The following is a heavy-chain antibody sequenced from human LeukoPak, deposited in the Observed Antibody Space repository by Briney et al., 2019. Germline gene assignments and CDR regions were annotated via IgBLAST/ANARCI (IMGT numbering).Heavy chain of an antibody. D-gene: IGHD2-2*01. Sequence: PSETLSLTCAVYGGSFSGYYWSWIRQPPGKGLEWIGYIYYSGSTNYNPSLKSRVTISVDTSKNQFSLKLSSVTAADTAVYYCASAVVPAKTGFDPWGQGTLVTVSS. CDR2: IYYSGST. CDR1: GGSFSGYY. J-gene: IGHJ5*02. CDR3: ASAVVPAKTGFDP. V-gene: IGHV4-59*01.